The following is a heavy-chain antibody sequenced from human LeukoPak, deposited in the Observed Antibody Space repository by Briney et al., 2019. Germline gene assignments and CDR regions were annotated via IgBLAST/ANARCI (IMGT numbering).Heavy chain of an antibody. CDR2: ISGSGAST. D-gene: IGHD6-13*01. CDR1: GFTLRNYA. V-gene: IGHV3-23*01. J-gene: IGHJ6*02. CDR3: AKYSAAGNSNYYYGMDV. Sequence: TGGSLRLSCAASGFTLRNYAMSWVRQAPGEGLEWGSAISGSGASTYYADSVEGRFTISSDNPKNTLYLQMNSLRAEDTAVYYCAKYSAAGNSNYYYGMDVWGQGTTVTVSS.